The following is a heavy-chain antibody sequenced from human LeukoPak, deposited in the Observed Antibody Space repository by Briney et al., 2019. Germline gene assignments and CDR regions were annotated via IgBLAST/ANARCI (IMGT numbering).Heavy chain of an antibody. CDR1: GYSFTSYW. D-gene: IGHD5-18*01. CDR3: ARQHTAMDPYNWFDP. Sequence: PGESLKISCKGSGYSFTSYWIGWVRQMPGKGLEWMGIIYPGDSDTRYSPSFQGQVTISADKSIGTAYLQWSSLKASDTSMYYCARQHTAMDPYNWFDPWGPGTLVTVSS. CDR2: IYPGDSDT. J-gene: IGHJ5*02. V-gene: IGHV5-51*01.